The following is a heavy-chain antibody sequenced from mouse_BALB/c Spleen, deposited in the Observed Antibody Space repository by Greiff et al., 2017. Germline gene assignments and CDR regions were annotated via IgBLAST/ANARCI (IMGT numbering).Heavy chain of an antibody. CDR1: GYTFTSYW. Sequence: LQQPGSELVRPGASVKLSCKASGYTFTSYWMHWVKQRHGQGLEWIGNIYPGSGSTNYDEKFKSKGTLTVDTSSSTAYMHLSSLTSEDSAVYYCTRSGYGNYYAMDYWGQGTSVTVSS. CDR2: IYPGSGST. CDR3: TRSGYGNYYAMDY. V-gene: IGHV1S22*01. J-gene: IGHJ4*01. D-gene: IGHD2-1*01.